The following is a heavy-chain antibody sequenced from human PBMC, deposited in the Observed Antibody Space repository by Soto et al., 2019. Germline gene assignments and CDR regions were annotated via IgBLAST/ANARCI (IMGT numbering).Heavy chain of an antibody. V-gene: IGHV1-2*04. CDR3: ARESGGATATLDYYYFYMDV. D-gene: IGHD5-12*01. J-gene: IGHJ6*03. CDR2: INPNGGVT. Sequence: QVQLVQSGAEVRKPGASVTVSCRSSGDSFYDYYIHWVRQAPGQGFEWMGWINPNGGVTKYAQKFQGWVSMTRDTSTRTVYMQLSRLRSDDTAVYYCARESGGATATLDYYYFYMDVWGTGTTVTVSS. CDR1: GDSFYDYY.